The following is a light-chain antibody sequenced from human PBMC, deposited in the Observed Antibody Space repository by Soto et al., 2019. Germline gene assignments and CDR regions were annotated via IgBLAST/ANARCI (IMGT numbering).Light chain of an antibody. Sequence: DIQMTQSPSSLSASVGDRVTIICRASQSISTYLNWYQQIPGKAPKLLIYSTSTLQSGVPSRFSGSGFETDFTLTISILQPEDFATYYCQQSYDSPSTFGQGTKLAIK. CDR3: QQSYDSPST. V-gene: IGKV1-39*01. CDR2: STS. J-gene: IGKJ2*01. CDR1: QSISTY.